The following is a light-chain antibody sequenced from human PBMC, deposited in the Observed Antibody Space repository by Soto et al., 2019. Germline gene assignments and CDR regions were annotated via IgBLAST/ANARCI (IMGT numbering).Light chain of an antibody. CDR1: QDISNY. CDR3: HQYDNLPSVT. J-gene: IGKJ3*01. CDR2: DAS. Sequence: DIQMTQSPSSLSASVGDRVTITCQASQDISNYLNWYQQKPGKAPKLLIYDASNLETGVPSRFSGSGSGTDFTFTISSLQPEDIATYYCHQYDNLPSVTFGPGTKVDIK. V-gene: IGKV1-33*01.